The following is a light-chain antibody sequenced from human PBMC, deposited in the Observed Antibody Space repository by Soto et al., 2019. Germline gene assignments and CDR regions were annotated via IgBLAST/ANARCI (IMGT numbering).Light chain of an antibody. CDR2: EVS. V-gene: IGLV2-14*01. CDR1: SSDIGAYNY. Sequence: QSVLTQPASVSGSPGQSITISCTGSSSDIGAYNYVSWVQQYPGKAPKLIISEVSNRPSGVSNRFSGSKSGTAASLTISGLQPEDEADYFCFSFTTDWTHVFGTGTKV. J-gene: IGLJ1*01. CDR3: FSFTTDWTHV.